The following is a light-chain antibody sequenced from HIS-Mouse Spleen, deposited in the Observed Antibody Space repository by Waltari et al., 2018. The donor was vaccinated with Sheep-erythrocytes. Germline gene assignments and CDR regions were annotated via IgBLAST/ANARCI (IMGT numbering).Light chain of an antibody. V-gene: IGLV3-19*01. CDR3: NSRDSSGKV. CDR2: GKN. J-gene: IGLJ2*01. Sequence: SSELTQDPAVSVALGQTVRITCQGDSTRSYYASWYQQKPGQAPVLVIYGKNNRPSGIPDRFSGSSSGNTASLTITGAQAEDEADYYCNSRDSSGKVFGGWTKLTVL. CDR1: STRSYY.